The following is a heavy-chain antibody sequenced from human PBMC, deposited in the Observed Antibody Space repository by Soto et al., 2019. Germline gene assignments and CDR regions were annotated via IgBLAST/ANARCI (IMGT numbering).Heavy chain of an antibody. D-gene: IGHD2-15*01. CDR2: ISSSSSTI. J-gene: IGHJ2*01. CDR3: ARDQDVVVVAAIPRYFDL. V-gene: IGHV3-48*01. Sequence: EVQLVESGGGLVQPGGSLRLSCAASGFTFSSYSMNWVRQAPGKGLEWVSYISSSSSTIYYADSVKGRFTISRDNAKNSLYLQMNSLRAEDTAVYYCARDQDVVVVAAIPRYFDLWGRGTLVTVSS. CDR1: GFTFSSYS.